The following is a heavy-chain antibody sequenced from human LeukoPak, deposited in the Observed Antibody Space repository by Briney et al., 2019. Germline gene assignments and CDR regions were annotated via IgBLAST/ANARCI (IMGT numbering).Heavy chain of an antibody. CDR1: GFTFSSYA. CDR2: ISGSGGST. Sequence: GGSLRLYCAASGFTFSSYAMGWVRQAPGKGLEWVSAISGSGGSTYYADSVKGRFTISRDNSKNTLYLQMNSLRAEDTAVYYCAKDEINYYDHDAFDIWGQGTMVTVSS. D-gene: IGHD3-22*01. CDR3: AKDEINYYDHDAFDI. J-gene: IGHJ3*02. V-gene: IGHV3-23*01.